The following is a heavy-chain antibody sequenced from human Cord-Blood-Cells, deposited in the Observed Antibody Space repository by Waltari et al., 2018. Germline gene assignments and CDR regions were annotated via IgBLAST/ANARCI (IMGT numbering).Heavy chain of an antibody. CDR1: GGTFSSYA. V-gene: IGHV1-69*06. Sequence: QVQLVQSGAEVKKPGSSVKVSCKASGGTFSSYAISWVRQAPGQGLAWMGGIIPIFGTANYAQKFQGRVTITADKSTSTAYMELSSLRAEDTAVYYCAFDLVATIQQMAWGQGTLVTVSS. CDR2: IIPIFGTA. J-gene: IGHJ4*02. CDR3: AFDLVATIQQMA. D-gene: IGHD5-12*01.